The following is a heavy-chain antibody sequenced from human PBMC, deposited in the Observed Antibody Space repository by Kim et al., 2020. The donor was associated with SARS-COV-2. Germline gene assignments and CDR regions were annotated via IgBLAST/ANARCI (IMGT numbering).Heavy chain of an antibody. V-gene: IGHV4-59*01. Sequence: KSRVTISVDTSKNQFSLKLSSVTAADTAVYYCARDRTTVTTEDYYGMDVWGQGTTVTVSS. J-gene: IGHJ6*02. D-gene: IGHD4-17*01. CDR3: ARDRTTVTTEDYYGMDV.